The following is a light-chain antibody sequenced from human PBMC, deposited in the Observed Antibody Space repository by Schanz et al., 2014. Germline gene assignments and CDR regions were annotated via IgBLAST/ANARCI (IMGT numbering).Light chain of an antibody. CDR3: QQSYSPAFT. CDR1: QSIDSY. J-gene: IGKJ3*01. V-gene: IGKV1-39*01. Sequence: DIQMTQSPSSLSASVGDRVTITCRASQSIDSYLNWYQQKPGKAPKLLIYTASSLQSGVPSRFSGSGSGTDFTLTISSLQPEDFATYYCQQSYSPAFTFGPGTKVDIK. CDR2: TAS.